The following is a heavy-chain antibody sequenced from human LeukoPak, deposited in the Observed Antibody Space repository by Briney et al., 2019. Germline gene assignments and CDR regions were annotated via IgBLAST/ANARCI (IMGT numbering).Heavy chain of an antibody. CDR3: AKDRIVSAGTGYYFDK. Sequence: GGSLRLSCVASGFTFSSYALSWVRQAPGKGLEWVSGVSGSGGSTYYAASVEGRFTISRDNSKNMVYLQMNYLGAEDTALYYCAKDRIVSAGTGYYFDKWGRETLVTVSS. V-gene: IGHV3-23*01. CDR2: VSGSGGST. D-gene: IGHD6-13*01. CDR1: GFTFSSYA. J-gene: IGHJ4*02.